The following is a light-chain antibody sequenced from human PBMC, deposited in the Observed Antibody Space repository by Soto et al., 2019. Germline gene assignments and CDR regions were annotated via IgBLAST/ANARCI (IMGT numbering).Light chain of an antibody. Sequence: DIQMTQSPSSLSVSVGDRVTITCRASQSISSFLHWYQQKPGKAPQLLISASSILQSGVPSRFSGSGSRTDFTLTISSLQPEDFATYYCQHSYSTPYTFGQGTKLEIK. CDR3: QHSYSTPYT. J-gene: IGKJ2*01. V-gene: IGKV1-39*01. CDR1: QSISSF. CDR2: ASS.